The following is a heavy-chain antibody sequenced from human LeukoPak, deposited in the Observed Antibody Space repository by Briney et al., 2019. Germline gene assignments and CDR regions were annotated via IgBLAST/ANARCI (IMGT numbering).Heavy chain of an antibody. D-gene: IGHD2-21*01. V-gene: IGHV3-23*01. CDR2: ISGSGGST. CDR3: AKDVALPPGYYFDY. J-gene: IGHJ4*02. CDR1: GFTFSSYS. Sequence: GGSLRLSCAASGFTFSSYSMNWVRQAPGKGLEWVSAISGSGGSTYYADSMKGRFTISRDNSKNTLYLQMNSLRAEDTAVYYCAKDVALPPGYYFDYWGQGTLVTVSS.